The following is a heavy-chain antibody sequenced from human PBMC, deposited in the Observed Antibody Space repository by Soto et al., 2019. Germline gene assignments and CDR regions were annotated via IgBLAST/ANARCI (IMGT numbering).Heavy chain of an antibody. CDR1: GGSMCSSGYY. V-gene: IGHV4-39*01. J-gene: IGHJ4*02. CDR2: LYYGGST. Sequence: ASGSLSLACTVCGGSMCSSGYYLSWNSQPPGKTLEWVASLYYGGSTHYSPSLKSPVTISADASKNQLFLTLSSVTAADRAIYLCARLEMGELRIDHWGQGIQVTVSS. CDR3: ARLEMGELRIDH. D-gene: IGHD3-16*01.